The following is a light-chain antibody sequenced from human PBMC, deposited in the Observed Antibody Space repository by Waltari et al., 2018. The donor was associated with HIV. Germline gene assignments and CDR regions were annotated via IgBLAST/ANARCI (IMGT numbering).Light chain of an antibody. Sequence: SALTQPASVSGSPGQSITISCTGTSSNVGSDDLVSWYQQHPGEAPTLIIDEVTKRPSGVSNRFSGSTSGNTAAMTISGLQAEDEADYYCCSCPRSGIRYVFGTGTKVTFL. CDR3: CSCPRSGIRYV. J-gene: IGLJ1*01. CDR2: EVT. V-gene: IGLV2-23*02. CDR1: SSNVGSDDL.